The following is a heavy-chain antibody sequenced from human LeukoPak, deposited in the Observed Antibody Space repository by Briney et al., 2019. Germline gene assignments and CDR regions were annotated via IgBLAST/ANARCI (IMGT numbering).Heavy chain of an antibody. D-gene: IGHD1-26*01. J-gene: IGHJ4*02. CDR1: GGSISSYY. Sequence: SETLSLTCTVSGGSISSYYWSWIRQPPGKGLEWLGEINYSGSTNYNPSLKSRVTISVDTSKNQFSLKLSSVTAADTAVYYCARGRLYSGRPFDYWGQGTLVTVSS. V-gene: IGHV4-34*01. CDR2: INYSGST. CDR3: ARGRLYSGRPFDY.